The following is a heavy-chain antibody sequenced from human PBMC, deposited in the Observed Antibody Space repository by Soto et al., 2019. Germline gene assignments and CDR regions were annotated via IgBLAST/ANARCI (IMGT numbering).Heavy chain of an antibody. J-gene: IGHJ4*02. V-gene: IGHV1-3*01. CDR1: GYTFTSYA. CDR2: INAGNGNT. CDR3: ASSFTVPSAIDY. Sequence: ASVKVPCKASGYTFTSYAMHWVRQAPGQRLEWMGWINAGNGNTKYSQKFQGRVTITRDTSASTVYMELSSLRSEDTAVYYCASSFTVPSAIDYWGQGTLVTVSS. D-gene: IGHD2-2*02.